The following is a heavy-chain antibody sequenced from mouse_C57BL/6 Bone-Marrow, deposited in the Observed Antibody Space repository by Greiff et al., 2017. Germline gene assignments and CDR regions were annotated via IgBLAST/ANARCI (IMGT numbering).Heavy chain of an antibody. J-gene: IGHJ3*01. CDR3: ARRAPPGFAY. V-gene: IGHV1-82*01. CDR1: GYAFSSSW. CDR2: IYPGDGDT. D-gene: IGHD3-3*01. Sequence: QVQLQQSGPELVKPGASVKISCKASGYAFSSSWLNWVKQRPGKGLEWIGRIYPGDGDTNYNGKFKGKATLTADKSSSTAYMQLSSLTSEDSAVYFCARRAPPGFAYWGQGTLVTVSA.